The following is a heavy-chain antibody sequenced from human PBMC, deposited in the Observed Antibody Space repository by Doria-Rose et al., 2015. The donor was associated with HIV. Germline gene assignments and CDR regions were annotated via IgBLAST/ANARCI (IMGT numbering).Heavy chain of an antibody. J-gene: IGHJ4*02. CDR2: IFSDDER. Sequence: ESGPVLVKPTETLTLTCTVSGVSLSSPGMGVSWIRQPPGKTLEWLANIFSDDERSYKTSLKSILTISRCTSKSQLVLPMTDMDPVDTATYYCARIKSSRWYHKYYFDFWGQGTLVIVSA. D-gene: IGHD6-13*01. CDR1: GVSLSSPGMG. V-gene: IGHV2-26*01. CDR3: ARIKSSRWYHKYYFDF.